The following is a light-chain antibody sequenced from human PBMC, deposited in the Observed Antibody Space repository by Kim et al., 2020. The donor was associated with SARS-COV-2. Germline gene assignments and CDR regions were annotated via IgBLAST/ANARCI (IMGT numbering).Light chain of an antibody. Sequence: SVSQGQTASITCLGDKVGDKYACWYQQKPGQSPVLVIYQDSKRPSGIPERFSGSNSGTRATLTISGTQAMDEADYYCQAWDSSTWVFGGGSQLTVL. V-gene: IGLV3-1*01. J-gene: IGLJ3*02. CDR1: KVGDKY. CDR2: QDS. CDR3: QAWDSSTWV.